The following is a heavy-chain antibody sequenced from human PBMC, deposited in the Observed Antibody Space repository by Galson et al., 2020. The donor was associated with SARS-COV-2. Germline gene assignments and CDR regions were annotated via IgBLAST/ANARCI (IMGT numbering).Heavy chain of an antibody. CDR2: ISSTGTYT. V-gene: IGHV3-11*06. J-gene: IGHJ4*02. CDR3: AREYHDVLTGFYESGIFDY. D-gene: IGHD3-9*01. Sequence: GGSLRLSCAGSGFTFSDHYMSWIRQAPGKGLEFISYISSTGTYTNYAGSVKGRFTVSRDNAKNSLYLQMSSLRAEDTAVYFCAREYHDVLTGFYESGIFDYWGQGTLVTVSS. CDR1: GFTFSDHY.